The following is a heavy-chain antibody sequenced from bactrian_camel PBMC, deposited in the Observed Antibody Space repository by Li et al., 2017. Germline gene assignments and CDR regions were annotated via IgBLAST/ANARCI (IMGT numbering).Heavy chain of an antibody. D-gene: IGHD6*01. CDR2: IRRSGGET. Sequence: HVQLVESGGGSVQAGGSLRLSCKVSGHSRGSNCVGWYRLPPGRAPAEREGIAAIRRSGGETWYAGSVKGRFTISQDNAKNTVYLQMTSLKPEDTAMYYCATGPSCGSWYRESYYYWGQGTQVTVSS. CDR3: ATGPSCGSWYRESYYY. V-gene: IGHV3-3*01. J-gene: IGHJ4*01. CDR1: GHSRGSNC.